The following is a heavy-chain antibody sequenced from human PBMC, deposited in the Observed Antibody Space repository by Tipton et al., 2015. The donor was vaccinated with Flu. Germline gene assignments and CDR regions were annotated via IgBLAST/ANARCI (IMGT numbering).Heavy chain of an antibody. Sequence: TLSLTCTVSGGSISSYYWSWIRQPAGKGLEWIGRIYTSGSTNYNPSLKSRVTMSVDTSKNQFSLKLSSVTAADTAVYYCARDRAGYSSGWLYSYGMDVWGQGTTVTVSS. D-gene: IGHD6-19*01. J-gene: IGHJ6*02. CDR2: IYTSGST. CDR3: ARDRAGYSSGWLYSYGMDV. CDR1: GGSISSYY. V-gene: IGHV4-4*07.